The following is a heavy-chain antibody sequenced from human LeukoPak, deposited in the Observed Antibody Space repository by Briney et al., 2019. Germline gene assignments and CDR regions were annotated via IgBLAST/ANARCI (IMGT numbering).Heavy chain of an antibody. D-gene: IGHD1-26*01. CDR3: ATQKLWEGWEPRGYAFDI. CDR1: GFTFSSYA. V-gene: IGHV3-30-3*01. CDR2: ISYDGSNK. Sequence: QPGGSLRLSCAASGFTFSSYAMSWVRQAPGKGLEWVAVISYDGSNKYYADSVKGRFTISRDNSKNTLYLQMNSLRAEDTALYYCATQKLWEGWEPRGYAFDIWGQGTRLTVFS. J-gene: IGHJ3*02.